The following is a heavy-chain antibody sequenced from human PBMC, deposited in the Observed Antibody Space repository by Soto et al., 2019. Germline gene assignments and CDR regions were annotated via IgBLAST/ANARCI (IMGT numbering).Heavy chain of an antibody. V-gene: IGHV4-59*01. CDR2: VYSSGST. J-gene: IGHJ3*02. Sequence: QVQLQESGPGLVKPLETVSLTCTVSGGSLIDDYWNWIRQPPGKGLGWIGYVYSSGSTNYNPSLKSRVTISADRSKNQFSLKLSSVTAADTAVYYCARGNDWKSSTFDIWGHGTMVSVSS. CDR3: ARGNDWKSSTFDI. D-gene: IGHD2-21*01. CDR1: GGSLIDDY.